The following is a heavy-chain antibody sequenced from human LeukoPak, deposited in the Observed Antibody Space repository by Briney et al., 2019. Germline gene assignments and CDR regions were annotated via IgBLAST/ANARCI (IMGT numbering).Heavy chain of an antibody. CDR1: GFTSTSYA. Sequence: GGSLRLSCAASGFTSTSYAMSWVRQAPGKGLEWVSTISSSGAGTYYADSVKGRFTISRDTSKNTLYLQMNSLRADATAVYYCATSRLTLPGSGHDYFFDYWGQGTLVTVSS. CDR2: ISSSGAGT. D-gene: IGHD2-15*01. CDR3: ATSRLTLPGSGHDYFFDY. J-gene: IGHJ4*02. V-gene: IGHV3-23*01.